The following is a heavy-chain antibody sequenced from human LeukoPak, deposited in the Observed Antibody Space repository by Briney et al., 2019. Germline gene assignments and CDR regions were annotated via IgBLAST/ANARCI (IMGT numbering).Heavy chain of an antibody. J-gene: IGHJ4*02. CDR2: INPNSGGI. Sequence: ASVKVSCKASGYTFTGYYMHWVRQAPGRGPEWMGWINPNSGGINYAQKFQGRVTMTRDTSISTAYMELSRLRSDDTAVYYCARVDGDYGGNYGCWGQGTLVTVSS. CDR1: GYTFTGYY. D-gene: IGHD4-23*01. V-gene: IGHV1-2*02. CDR3: ARVDGDYGGNYGC.